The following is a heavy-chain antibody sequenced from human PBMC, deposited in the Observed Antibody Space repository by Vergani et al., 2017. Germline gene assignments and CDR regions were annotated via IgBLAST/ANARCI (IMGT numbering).Heavy chain of an antibody. CDR2: ISWNSGSI. CDR1: GFTFDDYA. J-gene: IGHJ4*02. CDR3: ARFPNGSFDY. V-gene: IGHV3-9*01. D-gene: IGHD2-21*01. Sequence: EVQLVESGGGLVQPGRSLRLSCAASGFTFDDYAMHWVRQAPGKGLEWVSGISWNSGSIGYADSVKGRFTISRDNAKNSLYLQMNSLRAEDTALYYCARFPNGSFDYWGQGTLVTVSS.